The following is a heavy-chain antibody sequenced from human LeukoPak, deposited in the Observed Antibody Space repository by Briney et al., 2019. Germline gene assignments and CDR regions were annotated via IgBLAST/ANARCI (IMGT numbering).Heavy chain of an antibody. CDR3: AREVDTAMAFDY. V-gene: IGHV1-69*04. Sequence: SVKVSCKASGGTFSSYAISWVRQAPGQGLEWMGRIIPILGIANYAQKFQGRVTITADKSTSTAYMELSSLRSEDTAVYYCAREVDTAMAFDYRGQGTLVTVSS. CDR1: GGTFSSYA. J-gene: IGHJ4*02. D-gene: IGHD5-18*01. CDR2: IIPILGIA.